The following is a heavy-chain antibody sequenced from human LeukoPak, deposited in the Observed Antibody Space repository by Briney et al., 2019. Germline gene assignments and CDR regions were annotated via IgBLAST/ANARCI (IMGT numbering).Heavy chain of an antibody. CDR1: GFTFSSYA. Sequence: PGGSLRLSCAASGFTFSSYAMHWVRQAPGKGLEWVAVISYDGSNKYYADSVKGRFTISRDSSKNTLYLQMNSLRAEDTAVYYCVSNKDYIGNPMIFAGYWGQGTLVTVSS. D-gene: IGHD3/OR15-3a*01. V-gene: IGHV3-30*14. J-gene: IGHJ4*02. CDR3: VSNKDYIGNPMIFAGY. CDR2: ISYDGSNK.